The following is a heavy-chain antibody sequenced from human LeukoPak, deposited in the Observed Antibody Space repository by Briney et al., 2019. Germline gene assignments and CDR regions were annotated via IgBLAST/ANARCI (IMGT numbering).Heavy chain of an antibody. CDR3: ARLKGYSSGWYPSYYLDY. Sequence: SETLSLTCAVYGGSFSGYYWSWIRQPPGKGLEWIGYIYYTGTTNYNPSLKSRVTISVDTSKNQFSLKLSSVTAADTAVYYCARLKGYSSGWYPSYYLDYWGQGTLVTVSS. V-gene: IGHV4-59*08. J-gene: IGHJ4*02. CDR2: IYYTGTT. D-gene: IGHD6-19*01. CDR1: GGSFSGYY.